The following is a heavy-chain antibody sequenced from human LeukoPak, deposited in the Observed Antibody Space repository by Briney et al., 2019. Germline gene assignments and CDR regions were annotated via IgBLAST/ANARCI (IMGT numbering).Heavy chain of an antibody. Sequence: PSETLSLTCTVSGGSISSSSYYWGWIRQPPGKGLEWIGSIYYSGSTYYNPSLKSRATISVDTSKNQFSLKLSSVTAADTAVYYCARTYYDILTGYYYYMDVWGKGTTVTVSS. CDR2: IYYSGST. CDR1: GGSISSSSYY. J-gene: IGHJ6*03. D-gene: IGHD3-9*01. CDR3: ARTYYDILTGYYYYMDV. V-gene: IGHV4-39*01.